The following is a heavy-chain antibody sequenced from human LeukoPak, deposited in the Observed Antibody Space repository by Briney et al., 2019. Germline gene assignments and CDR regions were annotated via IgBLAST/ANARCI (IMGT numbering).Heavy chain of an antibody. D-gene: IGHD2-2*02. CDR1: GFTFSSHA. Sequence: GGSLRPSCAASGFTFSSHAMTWVRQAPGKGLEWVSAISGSGGSTYYADSVKGRFTISRDNSKNTLYLQMNSLRAEDTAVYYCAKAPGYCSSTSCYNMDVWGKGTTVTVSS. CDR3: AKAPGYCSSTSCYNMDV. V-gene: IGHV3-23*01. CDR2: ISGSGGST. J-gene: IGHJ6*03.